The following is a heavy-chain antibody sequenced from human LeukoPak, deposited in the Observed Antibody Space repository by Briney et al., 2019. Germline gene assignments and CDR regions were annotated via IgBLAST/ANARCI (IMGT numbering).Heavy chain of an antibody. V-gene: IGHV3-30*02. CDR2: IRYDGSNK. J-gene: IGHJ6*03. CDR1: GFIFSSNA. CDR3: ARTYSSSWYQTAYYYYMDV. Sequence: GGSLRLSCAASGFIFSSNAMHWVRQAPGKGLEWVAFIRYDGSNKDYADSVKGRFTISRDNSKNTLYLQMNSLRLEDTAVYYCARTYSSSWYQTAYYYYMDVWGKGTTVTVSS. D-gene: IGHD6-13*01.